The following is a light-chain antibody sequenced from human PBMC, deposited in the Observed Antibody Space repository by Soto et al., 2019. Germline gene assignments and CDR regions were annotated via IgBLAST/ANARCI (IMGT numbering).Light chain of an antibody. CDR2: EGS. Sequence: QSVLTQPASVSGSPGQSITISCTGTSSDVGNYDLVSWYQQLPGKAPKFILYEGSKRPSGVSNRFSGSKSGNTASLTISGLQAEDEADYYCSSYTRTGSLYVFGTGTKVTVL. CDR1: SSDVGNYDL. J-gene: IGLJ1*01. V-gene: IGLV2-14*02. CDR3: SSYTRTGSLYV.